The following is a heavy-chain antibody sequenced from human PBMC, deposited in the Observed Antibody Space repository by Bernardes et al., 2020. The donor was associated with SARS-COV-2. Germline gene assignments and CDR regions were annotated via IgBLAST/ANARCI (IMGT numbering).Heavy chain of an antibody. CDR2: ISPKSGAT. V-gene: IGHV1-2*02. D-gene: IGHD2-21*01. CDR3: ARTFYYDRGGDSVFDQ. J-gene: IGHJ4*02. CDR1: GYTSSDYY. Sequence: ASVKVSCNASGYTSSDYYIHWLRQAPGQGIEWRGWISPKSGATNYAQKFQGRVTMTRDTAISKEYMQLSRLTSDDTAVYYCARTFYYDRGGDSVFDQWGQGTLVSVSS.